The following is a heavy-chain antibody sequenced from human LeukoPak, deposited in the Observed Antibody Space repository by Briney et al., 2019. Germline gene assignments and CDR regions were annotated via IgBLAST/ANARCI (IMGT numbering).Heavy chain of an antibody. J-gene: IGHJ3*02. CDR1: GGSLSGSS. D-gene: IGHD4-17*01. V-gene: IGHV4-34*01. CDR3: ARVLSTVAIPHAFVI. Sequence: PSETLSLTCAVYGGSLSGSSWSWIRQPPGKGLEWMGEIKHSRSTNYNPSLQSRVTMSVDKANNQFSLNLSSVTSADTAVYNCARVLSTVAIPHAFVIWGQGTTVIVSS. CDR2: IKHSRST.